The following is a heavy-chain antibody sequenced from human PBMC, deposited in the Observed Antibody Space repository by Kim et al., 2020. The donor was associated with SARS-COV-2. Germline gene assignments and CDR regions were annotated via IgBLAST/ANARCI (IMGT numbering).Heavy chain of an antibody. CDR2: ISYDGSNK. D-gene: IGHD1-26*01. Sequence: GGSLRLSCAASGFTFSSYAMHWVRQAPGKGLEWVAVISYDGSNKYYADSVKGRFTISRDNSKNTLYLQMNSLRAEDTAVYYCAREPDHSGRLSGTPFFPRQSSSPNMGGAGYWGQGTLVTVSS. V-gene: IGHV3-30-3*01. CDR1: GFTFSSYA. CDR3: AREPDHSGRLSGTPFFPRQSSSPNMGGAGY. J-gene: IGHJ4*02.